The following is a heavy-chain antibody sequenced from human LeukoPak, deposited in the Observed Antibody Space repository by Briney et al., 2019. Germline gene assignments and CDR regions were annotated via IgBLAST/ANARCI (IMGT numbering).Heavy chain of an antibody. V-gene: IGHV4-34*01. Sequence: SETLSLTCVVYGGSFSGYYWSWIRQPPGKGLEWIGEINHSGSTNYNPSLKSRVTISVDTSKNQFSLKLNSVTAADTAVYYCARDWKTNSFDYWGQGTLVTVSS. D-gene: IGHD1-1*01. CDR3: ARDWKTNSFDY. CDR1: GGSFSGYY. J-gene: IGHJ4*02. CDR2: INHSGST.